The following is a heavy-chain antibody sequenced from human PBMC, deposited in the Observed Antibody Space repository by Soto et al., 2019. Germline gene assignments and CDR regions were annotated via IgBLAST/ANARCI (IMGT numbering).Heavy chain of an antibody. D-gene: IGHD6-25*01. CDR1: GYTFTGYY. V-gene: IGHV1-2*02. CDR2: INPNSGGT. Sequence: ASVKVSCKASGYTFTGYYMHWVRQAPGQGLEWMGWINPNSGGTNYAQKFQGRVTMTRDTSISTAYMELSRLRSDDTAVYYCERVNSGPYYYYGMDVWGQGTTVTVSS. J-gene: IGHJ6*02. CDR3: ERVNSGPYYYYGMDV.